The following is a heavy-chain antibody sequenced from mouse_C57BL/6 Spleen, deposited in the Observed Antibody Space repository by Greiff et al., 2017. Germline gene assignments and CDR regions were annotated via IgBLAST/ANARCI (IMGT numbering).Heavy chain of an antibody. J-gene: IGHJ3*01. V-gene: IGHV10-1*01. Sequence: EVKLMESGGGLVQPKGSLKLSCAASGFSFNTYAMNWVRQAPGEGLEWVARIRSKSNNYATYYADSVKDRFTISRDDSESMLYLQMNNLKTEDTAMYYFVRQGLGREGFAYWGQGTLVTVSA. CDR1: GFSFNTYA. CDR2: IRSKSNNYAT. CDR3: VRQGLGREGFAY. D-gene: IGHD4-1*01.